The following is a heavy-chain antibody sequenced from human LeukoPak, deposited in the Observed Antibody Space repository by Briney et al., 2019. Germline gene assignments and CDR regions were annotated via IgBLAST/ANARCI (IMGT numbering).Heavy chain of an antibody. CDR1: GGSFSGYY. V-gene: IGHV4-34*01. Sequence: RPSETLSLTCAVYGGSFSGYYWSWIRQPPGKGLEWIGEINHSGSTNYNPSLKSRVTISVDTSKNQFSLKLSSVTAADTAVYYCARDFWSGYFDYWGQGTLVTVSS. J-gene: IGHJ4*02. CDR2: INHSGST. CDR3: ARDFWSGYFDY. D-gene: IGHD3-3*01.